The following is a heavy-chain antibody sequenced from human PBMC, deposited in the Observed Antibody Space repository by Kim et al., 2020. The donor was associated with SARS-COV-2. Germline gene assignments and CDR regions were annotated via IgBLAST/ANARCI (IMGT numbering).Heavy chain of an antibody. V-gene: IGHV4-59*01. CDR2: IYYSGST. D-gene: IGHD3-10*01. CDR1: GGSISSYY. Sequence: SETLSLTCTVSGGSISSYYWSWIRQPPGKGLEWIGYIYYSGSTNYNPSLKSRVTISVDTSKNQFSLKLSSVTAADTAVYYCARAYGSGGYFGYWGQGTLVTVSS. CDR3: ARAYGSGGYFGY. J-gene: IGHJ4*02.